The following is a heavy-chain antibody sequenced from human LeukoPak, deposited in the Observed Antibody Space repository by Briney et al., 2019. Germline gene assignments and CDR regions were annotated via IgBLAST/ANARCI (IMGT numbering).Heavy chain of an antibody. J-gene: IGHJ4*02. D-gene: IGHD3-10*01. CDR3: AKVAVADLYYGSGSHNYFDY. V-gene: IGHV3-23*01. Sequence: PGGSLRLSCAASGFTFSSYAMSWVRQAPGKGLEWVSAISGSGGSTYYADSVKGRFTISRDNSKNTLYLQMNSLRAEDTAVYYCAKVAVADLYYGSGSHNYFDYWGQGTLVTVSS. CDR1: GFTFSSYA. CDR2: ISGSGGST.